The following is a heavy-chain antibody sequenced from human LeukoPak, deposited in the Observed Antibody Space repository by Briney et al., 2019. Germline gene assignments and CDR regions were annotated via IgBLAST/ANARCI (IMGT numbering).Heavy chain of an antibody. J-gene: IGHJ6*03. CDR2: MNPNSGNT. V-gene: IGHV1-8*01. CDR3: AREGSHLAAAGNYYYYMDV. D-gene: IGHD6-13*01. Sequence: ASVKVSCKASGYTFTSYDINWVRQATGQGLEWMGWMNPNSGNTGYAQKFQGRVTMTRNTSISTAYMELSSLRSEDTAVYYCAREGSHLAAAGNYYYYMDVWGKGTTVTVSS. CDR1: GYTFTSYD.